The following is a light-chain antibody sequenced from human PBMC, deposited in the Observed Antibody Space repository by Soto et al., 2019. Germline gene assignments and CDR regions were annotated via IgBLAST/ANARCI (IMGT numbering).Light chain of an antibody. CDR1: QSITIY. CDR3: QQSYSTPYT. J-gene: IGKJ2*01. Sequence: DIRVTQSPSSLSASVGDRVTITCRTSQSITIYLNWYQQLPGKAPKLLIHAASSLQSGVPSRFSGSGSGTDFTLTISSLQPEDFATYYCQQSYSTPYTFGQETKLEI. CDR2: AAS. V-gene: IGKV1-39*01.